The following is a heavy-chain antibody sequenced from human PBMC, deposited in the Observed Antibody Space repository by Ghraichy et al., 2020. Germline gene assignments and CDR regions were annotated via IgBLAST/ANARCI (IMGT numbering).Heavy chain of an antibody. D-gene: IGHD3-10*01. J-gene: IGHJ4*02. Sequence: SETLSLTCTVSGGSISSYYWSWIRQPPGKGLEWIGYIYYSGSTNYNPSLKSRVTISVDTSKNQFSLKLSSVTAADTAVYYCARHRRAPTPWFHFDYWGQGTLVTVSS. CDR1: GGSISSYY. CDR3: ARHRRAPTPWFHFDY. CDR2: IYYSGST. V-gene: IGHV4-59*08.